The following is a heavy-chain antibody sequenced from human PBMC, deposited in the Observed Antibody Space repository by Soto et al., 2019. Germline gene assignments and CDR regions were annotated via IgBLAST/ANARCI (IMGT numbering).Heavy chain of an antibody. J-gene: IGHJ4*02. D-gene: IGHD1-1*01. CDR2: FDPEDDET. CDR3: ARGVRTYYFDY. Sequence: GASVKVSCTLSGYPLNEVSMHWVRQAPGKGLEWMGGFDPEDDETNYAQKFQGWVTMTRDTSISTAYMELSRLRSDDTAVYYCARGVRTYYFDYWGQGTLVTV. CDR1: GYPLNEVS. V-gene: IGHV1-24*01.